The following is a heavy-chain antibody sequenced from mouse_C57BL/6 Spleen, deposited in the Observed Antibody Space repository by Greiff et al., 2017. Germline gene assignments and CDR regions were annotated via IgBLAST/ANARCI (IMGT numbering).Heavy chain of an antibody. J-gene: IGHJ4*01. Sequence: VQLKQSGPVLVKPGASVKMSCKASGYTFTDYYMNWVKQSHGKSLEWIGVINPYNGGTSYNQQFKGKATLTADKSSSTAYMALNSLTSEESAVYYCARWNDYGSGYVAMDYWGQGTSVTVSS. CDR2: INPYNGGT. CDR1: GYTFTDYY. D-gene: IGHD1-1*01. V-gene: IGHV1-19*01. CDR3: ARWNDYGSGYVAMDY.